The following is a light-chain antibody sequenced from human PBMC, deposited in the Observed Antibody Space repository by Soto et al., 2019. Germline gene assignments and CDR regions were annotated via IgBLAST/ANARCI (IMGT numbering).Light chain of an antibody. J-gene: IGLJ1*01. CDR1: SSNIGNNY. Sequence: QSVLTQPPSVSAAPGQKVTISCSGSSSNIGNNYVSWYQQLPGTAPKLLIYDNNKRPSGIPDRFSGSKSGTSATLGITGLQTGEEDDYYCGTWDSSLSAYVFGTGTKVTVL. V-gene: IGLV1-51*01. CDR2: DNN. CDR3: GTWDSSLSAYV.